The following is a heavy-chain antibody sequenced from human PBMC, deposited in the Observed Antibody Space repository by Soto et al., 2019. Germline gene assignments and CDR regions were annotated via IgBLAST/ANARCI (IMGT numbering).Heavy chain of an antibody. Sequence: ASVKVSCKASGYTFTSYDINWVRQATGQGLEWMGWMNPNSGNTGYAQKFQGRVTMTRNTSISTAYMELSSLRSADTAVYYCARDSGRHGVATIMDYYYYGMDVWGQGTTVTVYS. V-gene: IGHV1-8*01. CDR2: MNPNSGNT. CDR3: ARDSGRHGVATIMDYYYYGMDV. CDR1: GYTFTSYD. J-gene: IGHJ6*02. D-gene: IGHD5-12*01.